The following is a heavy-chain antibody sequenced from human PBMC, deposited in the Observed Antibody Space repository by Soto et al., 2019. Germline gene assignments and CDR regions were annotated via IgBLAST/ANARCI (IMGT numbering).Heavy chain of an antibody. CDR2: INPNSGGT. Sequence: GASVKVSCKSSGYTFSGFYMHWVRQAPGQGLEWVGWINPNSGGTKSAENFQGRVTMTRDTSISTAYMELSRLTSDDTAVYYCASAAVTGTAGLDFWGQGTQVTVSS. CDR3: ASAAVTGTAGLDF. V-gene: IGHV1-2*02. D-gene: IGHD6-19*01. J-gene: IGHJ4*02. CDR1: GYTFSGFY.